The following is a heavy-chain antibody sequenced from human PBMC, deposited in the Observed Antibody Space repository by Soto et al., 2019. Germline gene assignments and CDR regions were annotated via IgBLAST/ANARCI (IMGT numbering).Heavy chain of an antibody. Sequence: ASVKVSCKASGGTFSSYAISWVRQAPGQGLEWMGGIIPIFGTANYAQKFQGRVTITADKSTSTAYMELSSLRSEGTAVYYCARSITMVRGVSNWFDPWGQGTLVTVSS. CDR1: GGTFSSYA. D-gene: IGHD3-10*01. CDR3: ARSITMVRGVSNWFDP. J-gene: IGHJ5*02. CDR2: IIPIFGTA. V-gene: IGHV1-69*06.